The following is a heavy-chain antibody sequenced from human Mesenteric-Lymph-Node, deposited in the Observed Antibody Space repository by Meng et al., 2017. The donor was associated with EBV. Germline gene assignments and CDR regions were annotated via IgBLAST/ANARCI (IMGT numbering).Heavy chain of an antibody. Sequence: VWLVGSAVGLVRPGGSLRLSCAASGFTFSRYWMHCVRQAPGKGLVWVSTIQSDETTTTYADSVKGRFTISRDNARNTLYLQMNSLGAEDTAVYYCARHWDYVFDYWGQGTLVTVSS. V-gene: IGHV3-74*01. J-gene: IGHJ4*02. CDR1: GFTFSRYW. CDR2: IQSDETTT. D-gene: IGHD3-10*02. CDR3: ARHWDYVFDY.